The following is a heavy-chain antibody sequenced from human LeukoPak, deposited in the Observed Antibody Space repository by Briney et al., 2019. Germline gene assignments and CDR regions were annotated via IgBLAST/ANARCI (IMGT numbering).Heavy chain of an antibody. CDR3: ARDMDYDSSGYLPDDAFDI. J-gene: IGHJ3*02. D-gene: IGHD3-22*01. CDR1: GFTFSSYA. V-gene: IGHV3-30-3*01. Sequence: PGGSLRLSCAASGFTFSSYAMHWVRQAPGKGLEWVAVISYDGSNKYYADSVKGRFTISRDNSKNTLYLQMNSLRAADTAVYYCARDMDYDSSGYLPDDAFDIWGQGTMVTVSS. CDR2: ISYDGSNK.